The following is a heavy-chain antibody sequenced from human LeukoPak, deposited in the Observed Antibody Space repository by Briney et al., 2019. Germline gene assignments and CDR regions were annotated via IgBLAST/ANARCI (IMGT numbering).Heavy chain of an antibody. CDR3: TTFNGYSGYDPLYWYFDL. D-gene: IGHD5-12*01. CDR1: GFTFSNAW. CDR2: IKSKIDGGTT. Sequence: GGSLRLSCTASGFTFSNAWMSWVRQPPGKGLERVGRIKSKIDGGTTDYAAPVKGRFTISRDDSKNTLYLQMNSLKTEDTAVYYSTTFNGYSGYDPLYWYFDLWGRGTLVTVPS. V-gene: IGHV3-15*05. J-gene: IGHJ2*01.